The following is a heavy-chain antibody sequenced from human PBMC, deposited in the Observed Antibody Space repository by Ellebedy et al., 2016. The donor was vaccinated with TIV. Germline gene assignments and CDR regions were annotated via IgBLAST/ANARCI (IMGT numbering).Heavy chain of an antibody. D-gene: IGHD4-23*01. CDR2: ISYDGRNE. J-gene: IGHJ4*02. Sequence: GGSLRLSCAASGFTFSTYGMHWVRQAPGKGLEWVAVISYDGRNEYYADSVRGRFTISRDNSNNTLYLQMNSLRAEDTAVYYCAKLTSANSPFDYWGQGTLVTVSS. CDR3: AKLTSANSPFDY. CDR1: GFTFSTYG. V-gene: IGHV3-30*18.